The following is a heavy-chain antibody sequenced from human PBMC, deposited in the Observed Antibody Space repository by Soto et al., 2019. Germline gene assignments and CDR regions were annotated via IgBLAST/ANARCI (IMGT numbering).Heavy chain of an antibody. J-gene: IGHJ4*02. V-gene: IGHV3-30*03. Sequence: QVQLVESGGGVVQPGGSLILSCAASRFTLSNCGMHWVRQAPGRGLEWVAMISHDGNEKHYIDSVKGRFTISRDDSKNTLYLQMNSLRAEDTAVYYCATLTAPTDYWGQGSLVTVSS. CDR3: ATLTAPTDY. CDR1: RFTLSNCG. D-gene: IGHD2-21*02. CDR2: ISHDGNEK.